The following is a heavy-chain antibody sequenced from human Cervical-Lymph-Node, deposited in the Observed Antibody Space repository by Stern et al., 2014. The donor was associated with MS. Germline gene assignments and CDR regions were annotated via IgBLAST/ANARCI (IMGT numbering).Heavy chain of an antibody. CDR3: ARSYSWDAFDV. CDR2: ISGYNGDT. V-gene: IGHV1-18*01. J-gene: IGHJ3*01. Sequence: QVQLVESGGEVKKPGASVKVSCKTSGHTFSNFGFSWVRQAPGQGLEWMGWISGYNGDTDFAQKMQGRVTFTADTSSNTVYMELRSLRSDDTAVYYCARSYSWDAFDVWGQGTVVTVSS. CDR1: GHTFSNFG. D-gene: IGHD3-10*01.